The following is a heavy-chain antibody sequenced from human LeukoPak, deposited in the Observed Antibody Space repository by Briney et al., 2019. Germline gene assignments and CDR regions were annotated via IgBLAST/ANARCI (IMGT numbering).Heavy chain of an antibody. J-gene: IGHJ4*02. D-gene: IGHD5-12*01. Sequence: PGGSLRLSCAASGFTFSSYTMNWVRQAPGKGLEWVSSISSSSTYIYYADSVRGRFTISRDNAKKSLFLQMNSLRAEDTAVYCCAKDGWATFDYWGQGTLVTVSS. CDR3: AKDGWATFDY. V-gene: IGHV3-21*01. CDR2: ISSSSTYI. CDR1: GFTFSSYT.